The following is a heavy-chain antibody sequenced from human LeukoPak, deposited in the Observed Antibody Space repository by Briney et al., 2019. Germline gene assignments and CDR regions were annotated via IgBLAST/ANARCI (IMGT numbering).Heavy chain of an antibody. J-gene: IGHJ4*02. CDR3: VRNLAVAGTCFDS. Sequence: GGSLRLSCAASGFTFRNYWMSWVRQAPGTGLEWVANIKQDGSDRNYVTSVRGRFTISRDNAESSLFLQMNSLRAEDTTVYYCVRNLAVAGTCFDSWGQGTLVTVSS. CDR1: GFTFRNYW. D-gene: IGHD6-19*01. V-gene: IGHV3-7*03. CDR2: IKQDGSDR.